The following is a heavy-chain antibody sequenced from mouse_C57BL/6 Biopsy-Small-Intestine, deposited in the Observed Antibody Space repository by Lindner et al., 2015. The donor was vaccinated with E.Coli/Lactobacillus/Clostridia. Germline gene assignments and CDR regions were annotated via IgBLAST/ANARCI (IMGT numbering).Heavy chain of an antibody. CDR3: ARYSSRAYYFDY. D-gene: IGHD1-1*01. V-gene: IGHV1-20*01. CDR1: GYSFTGYF. J-gene: IGHJ2*01. CDR2: INPYNGDT. Sequence: VQLQESGPELVKPGDSVKISCKASGYSFTGYFMNWVMQSHGKSLEWIGRINPYNGDTFYNQKFKGKATLTVDKSSSTAHMELRSLTSEDSAVYYCARYSSRAYYFDYWGQGTTLTVSS.